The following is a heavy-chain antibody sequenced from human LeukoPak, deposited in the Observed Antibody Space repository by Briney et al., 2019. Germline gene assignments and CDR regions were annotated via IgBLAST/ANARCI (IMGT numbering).Heavy chain of an antibody. D-gene: IGHD6-6*01. CDR1: GFTFSTYA. J-gene: IGHJ3*01. CDR3: VRESITAPVVFDF. Sequence: PGGSLRLSCAASGFTFSTYAMSWVRQAPGKGLEWVSAISGTGNSPYYGDSVKGRFTISRDNSTNTLYLQMNSLRAEDTAVYYCVRESITAPVVFDFWGQGTMVTVSP. V-gene: IGHV3-23*01. CDR2: ISGTGNSP.